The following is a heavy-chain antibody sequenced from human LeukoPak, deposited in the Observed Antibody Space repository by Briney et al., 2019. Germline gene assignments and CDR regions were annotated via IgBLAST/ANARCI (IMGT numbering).Heavy chain of an antibody. D-gene: IGHD6-19*01. V-gene: IGHV3-23*01. CDR3: AKRILVAGSFYYFEY. Sequence: TGGSLRLSCAASGFTFSSYAMSWVRQAPGKGLEWVSDISGRGGSTYYADSVKGRFTISRDNSKNTLYLQMNSLRAEDTAVYYCAKRILVAGSFYYFEYWGQGTLVTVSS. CDR2: ISGRGGST. CDR1: GFTFSSYA. J-gene: IGHJ4*02.